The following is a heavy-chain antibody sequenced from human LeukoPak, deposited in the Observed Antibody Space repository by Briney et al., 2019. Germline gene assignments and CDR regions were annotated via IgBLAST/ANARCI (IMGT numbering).Heavy chain of an antibody. CDR3: AKGRRVGSLIAADY. D-gene: IGHD6-13*01. CDR1: GFTFSSYG. Sequence: GGSLRLSCAASGFTFSSYGMHWVRRAPGKGLEWVAVISYDGSNKYYADSVKGRFTISRDNSKNTLYLQMNSLRAEDTAVYYCAKGRRVGSLIAADYWGQGTLVTVSS. CDR2: ISYDGSNK. J-gene: IGHJ4*02. V-gene: IGHV3-30*18.